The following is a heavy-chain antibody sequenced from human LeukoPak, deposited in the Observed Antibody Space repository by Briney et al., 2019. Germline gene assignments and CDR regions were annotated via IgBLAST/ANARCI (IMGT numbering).Heavy chain of an antibody. J-gene: IGHJ4*02. CDR2: ISYDGSNK. Sequence: QPGGSLRLSCAASGFTFSSYGMHWVRQAPGKGLEWVAVISYDGSNKYYADSVKGRFTISRDNSKNTLYLQMNSLRAEDTAVYYGAKDWPYFDYWGQGTLVTVSS. CDR1: GFTFSSYG. CDR3: AKDWPYFDY. V-gene: IGHV3-30*18.